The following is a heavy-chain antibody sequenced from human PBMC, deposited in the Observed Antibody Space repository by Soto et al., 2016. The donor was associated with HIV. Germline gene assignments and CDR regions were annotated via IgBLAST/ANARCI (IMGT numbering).Heavy chain of an antibody. CDR3: ASLIAAADFDY. CDR2: IYSGGST. D-gene: IGHD6-13*01. Sequence: EVQLVETGGALIQPGGSLRLSCAASGFTVSSNYMSWVRQAPGKGLEWVSVIYSGGSTYYADSVKGRFTISRDNSKNTLYLQMNSLRVEDTAVYYCASLIAAADFDYWGQGTLVTVSS. CDR1: GFTVSSNY. V-gene: IGHV3-53*02. J-gene: IGHJ4*02.